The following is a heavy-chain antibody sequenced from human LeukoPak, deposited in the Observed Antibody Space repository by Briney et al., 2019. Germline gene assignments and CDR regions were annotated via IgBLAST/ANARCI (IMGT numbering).Heavy chain of an antibody. Sequence: PSETLSLTCAVYGGSFSGYYWSWLRQPPGKGLEWIGEINHSGSTNYNPSLKSRVTISVDTSKNQFSLTLNSVTAADTAVYYCARDSGTTGEVKFDPWGQGTLVTVSS. CDR1: GGSFSGYY. D-gene: IGHD3-10*01. V-gene: IGHV4-34*01. CDR2: INHSGST. CDR3: ARDSGTTGEVKFDP. J-gene: IGHJ5*02.